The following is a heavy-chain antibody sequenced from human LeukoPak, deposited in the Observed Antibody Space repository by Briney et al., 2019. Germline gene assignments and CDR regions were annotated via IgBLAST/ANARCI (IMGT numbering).Heavy chain of an antibody. D-gene: IGHD3-22*01. CDR3: AKDHYYYDSSGHLYFDY. V-gene: IGHV3-23*01. CDR2: ISGSGGST. J-gene: IGHJ4*02. Sequence: PGGSLRLSCAASGFTFSSYAMSWVRQAPGKGLEWVSAISGSGGSTYYADSVKGRFTISRDNSKNTLYLQMNSLRAEDTAVYYCAKDHYYYDSSGHLYFDYWGQGTLVTVSS. CDR1: GFTFSSYA.